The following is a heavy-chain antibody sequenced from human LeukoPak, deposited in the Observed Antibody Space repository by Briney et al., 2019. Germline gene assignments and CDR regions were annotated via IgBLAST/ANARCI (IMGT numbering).Heavy chain of an antibody. D-gene: IGHD3-3*01. Sequence: PSETLSLTCAVYGGSFSGYYWSCIRQPPGKGLEWIGEINHSGSTNYNPSLKSRVTISVDTSKNQFSLKLSSVTAADTAVYYCARGRYDFWSGYSYYFDYWGQGTLVTVSS. V-gene: IGHV4-34*01. CDR3: ARGRYDFWSGYSYYFDY. CDR1: GGSFSGYY. J-gene: IGHJ4*02. CDR2: INHSGST.